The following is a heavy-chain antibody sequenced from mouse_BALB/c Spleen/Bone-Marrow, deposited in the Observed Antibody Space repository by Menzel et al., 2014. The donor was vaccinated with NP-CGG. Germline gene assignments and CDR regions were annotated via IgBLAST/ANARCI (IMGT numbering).Heavy chain of an antibody. J-gene: IGHJ4*01. V-gene: IGHV5-12*02. Sequence: EVKLVGSGGGLVQPGGSLKLSCATSGFTFSDYYMYWVRQTPEKRLEWVAYISNGGGSTYYPDTVKGRFTISRDNAKNTLYLQMSRLKSEDTAMYYCARHLYGNYGAMDYWGQGTSVTVSS. CDR1: GFTFSDYY. CDR2: ISNGGGST. D-gene: IGHD2-1*01. CDR3: ARHLYGNYGAMDY.